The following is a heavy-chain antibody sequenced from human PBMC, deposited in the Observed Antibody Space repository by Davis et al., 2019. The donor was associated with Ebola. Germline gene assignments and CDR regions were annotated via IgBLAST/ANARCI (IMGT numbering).Heavy chain of an antibody. V-gene: IGHV3-48*02. D-gene: IGHD4-23*01. CDR1: GFTFSSYS. Sequence: GESLKISCAASGFTFSSYSMNWVRQAPGKGLEWVSYISSSSSTIYYADSVKGRFTISRDNAKNSLYLQMNSLRDEDTAVYYCARDSGYGGNSGLSDYWGQGTLVTVSS. CDR2: ISSSSSTI. CDR3: ARDSGYGGNSGLSDY. J-gene: IGHJ4*02.